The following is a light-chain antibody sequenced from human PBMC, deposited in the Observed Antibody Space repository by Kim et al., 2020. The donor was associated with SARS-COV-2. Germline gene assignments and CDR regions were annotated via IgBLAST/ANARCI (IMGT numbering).Light chain of an antibody. CDR3: QQYGTSPPYT. CDR1: HNVDIS. J-gene: IGKJ2*01. V-gene: IGKV3-20*01. Sequence: LFPGESATLSCRASHNVDISLAWYQQTPGQPPRLLIYSASTRATGIPDRFSGGGSGTDFTLTISRLEPEDFAVYYCQQYGTSPPYTFGQGTKLEI. CDR2: SAS.